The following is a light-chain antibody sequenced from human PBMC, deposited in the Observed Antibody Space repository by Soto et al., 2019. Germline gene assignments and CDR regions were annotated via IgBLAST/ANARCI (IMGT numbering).Light chain of an antibody. V-gene: IGKV3-15*01. CDR3: QQYNDWPIT. J-gene: IGKJ5*01. CDR1: QSVGSN. CDR2: GAS. Sequence: EIVLTQSPATLSVSPGARGPLSCRARQSVGSNLAWYQQKPGQTPRLLIYGASTRATGILARFSGSGSGTYFTLTISSLQSEDFALYYCQQYNDWPITFGQGTRLEIK.